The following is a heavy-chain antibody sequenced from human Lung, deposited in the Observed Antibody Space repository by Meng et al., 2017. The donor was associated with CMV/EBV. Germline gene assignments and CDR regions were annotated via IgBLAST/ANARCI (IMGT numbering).Heavy chain of an antibody. CDR3: VKEMYWDQSYHGMDV. CDR1: GLTVINNF. Sequence: GGSLGLXCAASGLTVINNFLTWVRQGPGKGLEWVSAMYSGGSTYYTDSVKGRFTLSRDNSKNTLYLQMNRLRAEDTGVYYCVKEMYWDQSYHGMDVWGQGXTVTVSS. D-gene: IGHD2-8*02. V-gene: IGHV3-66*02. J-gene: IGHJ6*02. CDR2: MYSGGST.